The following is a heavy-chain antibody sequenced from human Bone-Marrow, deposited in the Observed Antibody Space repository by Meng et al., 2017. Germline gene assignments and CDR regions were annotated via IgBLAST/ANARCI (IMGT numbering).Heavy chain of an antibody. Sequence: LLVGSGGGLVPPGGARRSSCSAFGFSFGRDAMSWVRQAPGKGLEWVSAISGSGGSTYYADSVKGRFTISRDNSKNTLYLQMNSLRAEDTAVYYCAKEMAVLDYWGQGTLVTVSS. CDR2: ISGSGGST. V-gene: IGHV3-23*04. CDR3: AKEMAVLDY. J-gene: IGHJ4*02. D-gene: IGHD5-24*01. CDR1: GFSFGRDA.